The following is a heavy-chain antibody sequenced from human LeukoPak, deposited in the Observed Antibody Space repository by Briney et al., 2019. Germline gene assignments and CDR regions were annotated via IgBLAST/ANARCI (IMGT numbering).Heavy chain of an antibody. J-gene: IGHJ3*02. CDR2: INPDGSQK. V-gene: IGHV3-7*01. Sequence: GGSLRLSCAASGLTFKNYWMNWVRQAPGKGLEWVANINPDGSQKYYVDSVKGRFTISRDISKNMVYLQMNSLRPEDTAVYYCARTDYGGNSEGAFDIWGQGTMVTVSS. CDR3: ARTDYGGNSEGAFDI. CDR1: GLTFKNYW. D-gene: IGHD4-23*01.